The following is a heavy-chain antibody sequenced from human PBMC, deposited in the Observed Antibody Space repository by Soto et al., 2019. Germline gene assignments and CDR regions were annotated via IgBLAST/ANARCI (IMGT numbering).Heavy chain of an antibody. Sequence: QVQLVESGGGVVQPGRSLRLSCAASGFTFSSYGMHWVRQAPGKGLEWVAVISYDGSNKYYADSVKGRFTISRDNSXXTLYLQMNSLRAGDTAVYYCAKDSRIVVVTAPYDYWGQGTLVTVSS. V-gene: IGHV3-30*18. D-gene: IGHD2-21*02. J-gene: IGHJ4*02. CDR1: GFTFSSYG. CDR2: ISYDGSNK. CDR3: AKDSRIVVVTAPYDY.